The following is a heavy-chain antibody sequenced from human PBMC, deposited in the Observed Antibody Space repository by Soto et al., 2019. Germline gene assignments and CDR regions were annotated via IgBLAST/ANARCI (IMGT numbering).Heavy chain of an antibody. CDR2: MSYAGTYK. CDR1: GFTFSDYG. CDR3: AKEMYPRTVLDSRSHWGDY. J-gene: IGHJ4*02. V-gene: IGHV3-30*18. D-gene: IGHD6-6*01. Sequence: PGGSLRLSCAVSGFTFSDYGMHWVRQAPSKGLEWVAVMSYAGTYKYYADSVKGRFTISRDLSGNTLFLQMNSLRLEDTAVYFCAKEMYPRTVLDSRSHWGDYWGQGNLVTVSS.